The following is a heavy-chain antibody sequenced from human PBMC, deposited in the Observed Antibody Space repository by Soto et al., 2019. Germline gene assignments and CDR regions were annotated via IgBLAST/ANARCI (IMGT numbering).Heavy chain of an antibody. D-gene: IGHD7-27*01. CDR1: GFTFSRYS. V-gene: IGHV3-48*02. CDR2: IDTGSISR. CDR3: ARDRLTGDFREAFDI. Sequence: EAQLVESGGGLVQPGGSLRLSCAASGFTFSRYSMSWVRQAPGKGLEWIAYIDTGSISRYYADSVEGRFAISRDNAKNSLYLQVNSLRDEDTAIYYCARDRLTGDFREAFDIWGQGTMVTVSS. J-gene: IGHJ3*02.